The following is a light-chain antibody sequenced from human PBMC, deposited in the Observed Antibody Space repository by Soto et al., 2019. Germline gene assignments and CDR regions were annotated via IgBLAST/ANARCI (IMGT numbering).Light chain of an antibody. CDR2: DAS. J-gene: IGKJ1*01. V-gene: IGKV3-11*01. Sequence: EIVLTQSPATLSLSPGERATLSCRASQSVSSYLAWYQQKPGQAPRLLIYDASNRATGIPARFSGSGSGTYFTLTISSLEPEDFATYYCQQYDSYSWTFGQGTKVEVK. CDR1: QSVSSY. CDR3: QQYDSYSWT.